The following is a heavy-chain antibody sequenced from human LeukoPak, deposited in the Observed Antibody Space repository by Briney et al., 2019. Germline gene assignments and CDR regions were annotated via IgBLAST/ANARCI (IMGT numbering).Heavy chain of an antibody. J-gene: IGHJ4*02. V-gene: IGHV3-23*01. CDR2: ISGSGGST. CDR3: AKGGDRSGWSYYFDY. D-gene: IGHD6-19*01. Sequence: PSETLSLTCAVYGVSFSGYYWSWVRQAPGKGLEWVSAISGSGGSTYYADSVKGRFTISRDNSKNTLYLQMSSLTDEDTAVYFCAKGGDRSGWSYYFDYWGQGTLVTVSS. CDR1: GVSFSGYY.